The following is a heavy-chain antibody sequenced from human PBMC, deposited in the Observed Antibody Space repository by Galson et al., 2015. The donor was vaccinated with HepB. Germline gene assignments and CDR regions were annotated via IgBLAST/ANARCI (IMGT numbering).Heavy chain of an antibody. V-gene: IGHV3-30-3*01. J-gene: IGHJ6*02. CDR2: ISYDGSNK. CDR1: GFTFSSYA. Sequence: SLRLSCAASGFTFSSYAMHWVRQAPGKGLEWVAVISYDGSNKYYADSVKGRFTISRDNSKNTLYLQMNSLRAEDTAVYYCARATGSGSYYNLYYGMDVWGQGTTVTVSS. D-gene: IGHD3-10*01. CDR3: ARATGSGSYYNLYYGMDV.